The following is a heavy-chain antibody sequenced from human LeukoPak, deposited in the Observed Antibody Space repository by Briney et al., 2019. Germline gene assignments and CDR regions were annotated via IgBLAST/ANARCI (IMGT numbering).Heavy chain of an antibody. CDR3: ARADGDGYNIPDY. CDR1: GESFSSYY. Sequence: PSETLSLTCAVYGESFSSYYWSWIRQPPGKGLEWIGEINHSGNTNYNPSLKSRVTISVDTSKNQFSLRLSSVTAADTAVYYCARADGDGYNIPDYWGQGTLVTVSS. CDR2: INHSGNT. D-gene: IGHD5-24*01. V-gene: IGHV4-34*01. J-gene: IGHJ4*02.